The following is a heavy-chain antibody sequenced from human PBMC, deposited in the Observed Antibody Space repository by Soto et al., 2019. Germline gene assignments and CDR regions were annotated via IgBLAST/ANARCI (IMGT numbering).Heavy chain of an antibody. V-gene: IGHV4-59*01. J-gene: IGHJ4*02. CDR2: IYYSGST. CDR1: GGSISSYY. D-gene: IGHD3-9*01. CDR3: ARAIYYDILTGPYYFDY. Sequence: SETLSLTCTVSGGSISSYYWSWIRQPPGKGLEWIGYIYYSGSTNYNPSLKSRVTISVDTSKNQFSLKLSSVTAADTAVYYCARAIYYDILTGPYYFDYWGQGTLVTVSS.